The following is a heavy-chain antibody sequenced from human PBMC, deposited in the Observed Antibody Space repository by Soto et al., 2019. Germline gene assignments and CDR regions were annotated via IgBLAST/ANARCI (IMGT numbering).Heavy chain of an antibody. Sequence: SETLSLTCTVSGGSISSYYWTWIRQPPGKGLEWIGYIYHSGSTIYNPSLKSRVTISVDTSKTKFSLELSSVTAADTAVYYCARQETSGLPARVFDVWGQGTMVTVSS. J-gene: IGHJ3*01. CDR2: IYHSGST. D-gene: IGHD6-25*01. CDR1: GGSISSYY. CDR3: ARQETSGLPARVFDV. V-gene: IGHV4-59*08.